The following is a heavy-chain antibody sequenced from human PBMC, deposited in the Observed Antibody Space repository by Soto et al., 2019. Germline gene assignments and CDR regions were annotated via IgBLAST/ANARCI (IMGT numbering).Heavy chain of an antibody. J-gene: IGHJ4*02. V-gene: IGHV3-21*06. CDR2: ISSTTNYI. D-gene: IGHD5-12*01. Sequence: PGGSLRLLCASVGVTFTRYSISWVHPEPGKGLERVLSISSTTNYIYYGDSMKGRFTISRDNAKNSLYLEMNSLRAEDTAAYYCTTAHVDLASTVDSGCQGTMVTV. CDR1: GVTFTRYS. CDR3: TTAHVDLASTVDS.